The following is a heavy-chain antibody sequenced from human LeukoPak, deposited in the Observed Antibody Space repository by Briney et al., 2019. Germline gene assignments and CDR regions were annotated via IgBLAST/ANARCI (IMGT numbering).Heavy chain of an antibody. Sequence: SETLSLTCTVSGGSISSSSYFWGWIRQSPGKGLEWIGNIYYSGNTYYNPSLKSRVTLSVDTSKNQFSLKLSSVTAADTAVYYCARLGDTVSTDRYFDYWGQGTLVTVSS. CDR3: ARLGDTVSTDRYFDY. V-gene: IGHV4-39*01. CDR1: GGSISSSSYF. J-gene: IGHJ4*02. D-gene: IGHD5/OR15-5a*01. CDR2: IYYSGNT.